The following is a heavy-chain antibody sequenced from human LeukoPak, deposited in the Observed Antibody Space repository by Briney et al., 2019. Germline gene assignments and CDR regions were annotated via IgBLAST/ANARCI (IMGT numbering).Heavy chain of an antibody. CDR2: IYHSGST. J-gene: IGHJ4*02. D-gene: IGHD6-13*01. CDR1: GYSISSGYY. V-gene: IGHV4-38-2*01. Sequence: SETLSLTCAVSGYSISSGYYWGWIRQPPGKGLEWIGSIYHSGSTYYNPSLKSRVTISVDTSKNQFSLKLSSVTAADTAVYYCARPIGSSRYSFDYWGQGTLVTVSS. CDR3: ARPIGSSRYSFDY.